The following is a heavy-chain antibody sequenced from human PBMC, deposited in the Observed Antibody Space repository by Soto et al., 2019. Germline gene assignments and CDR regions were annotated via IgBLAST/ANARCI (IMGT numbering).Heavy chain of an antibody. J-gene: IGHJ4*02. CDR3: ARAIKRWEVNYYFDY. CDR2: IVFISNTA. V-gene: IGHV1-69*06. D-gene: IGHD1-26*01. CDR1: GSTFNNFA. Sequence: QVVLLQSGAEVKEPGSSVRVSCKVSGSTFNNFAFSWVRQAPGHGPVWMGGIVFISNTADYSQRFQDRVTITADTSTNTLYMKLGSLTFEDTAVYYCARAIKRWEVNYYFDYWGQGTLVTVSS.